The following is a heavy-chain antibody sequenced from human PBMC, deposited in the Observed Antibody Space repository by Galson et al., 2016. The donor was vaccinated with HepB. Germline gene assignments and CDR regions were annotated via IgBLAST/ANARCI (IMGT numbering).Heavy chain of an antibody. D-gene: IGHD3-16*01. CDR1: GVTVSNNF. Sequence: SLRLSCAVSGVTVSNNFMSWVRQAPGKGLEWVSLIYSGGSTDYADSVKGRFTISRDNSKNTLYLHMNSLRVEDTAVYYCARDPGGGPTHGYWGRGALVTVSS. CDR3: ARDPGGGPTHGY. J-gene: IGHJ4*02. CDR2: IYSGGST. V-gene: IGHV3-66*01.